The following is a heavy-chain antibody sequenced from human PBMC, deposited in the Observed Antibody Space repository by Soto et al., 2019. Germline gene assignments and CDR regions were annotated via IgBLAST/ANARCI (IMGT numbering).Heavy chain of an antibody. J-gene: IGHJ6*02. V-gene: IGHV3-23*01. D-gene: IGHD5-12*01. CDR3: ANSQKASIRLYGMDV. CDR1: GLTFSTFA. CDR2: VSGGGDTR. Sequence: GGSLRLSCAASGLTFSTFAMGWVRQAPGKELEWVSIVSGGGDTRYYADSVKGRFTISRDNSKNTLYLQMNSLRAEDTAVYYCANSQKASIRLYGMDVWGQGTTVTVSS.